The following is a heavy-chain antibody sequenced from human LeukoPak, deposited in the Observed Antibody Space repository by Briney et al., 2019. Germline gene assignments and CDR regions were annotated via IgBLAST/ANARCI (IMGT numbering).Heavy chain of an antibody. J-gene: IGHJ4*02. CDR2: ISYDGSNK. V-gene: IGHV3-30*18. D-gene: IGHD3-10*01. Sequence: GGSLRLSCAASGFTFSTYGMHWVRQAPGKGLEWVAVISYDGSNKYYADSVKGRFTISRDNSKNSLYLQMNSLRAEDKAVYYCAKDRGFGVFFQYYFDYWGQGTLVTVSS. CDR3: AKDRGFGVFFQYYFDY. CDR1: GFTFSTYG.